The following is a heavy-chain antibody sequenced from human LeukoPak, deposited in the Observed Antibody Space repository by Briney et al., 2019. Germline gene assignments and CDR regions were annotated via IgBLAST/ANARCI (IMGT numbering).Heavy chain of an antibody. CDR1: GFTFSSYA. CDR3: AKDGGLTMVRGVFPFGY. V-gene: IGHV3-23*01. J-gene: IGHJ4*02. CDR2: ISNSGGST. D-gene: IGHD3-10*01. Sequence: GGSLRLSCAASGFTFSSYAMSWVRQAPGKGLEWVSGISNSGGSTYYIDAVKGRFTISRDNSKNTLYLQMNSLRAEDTAVYYCAKDGGLTMVRGVFPFGYWGQGTLVTVSS.